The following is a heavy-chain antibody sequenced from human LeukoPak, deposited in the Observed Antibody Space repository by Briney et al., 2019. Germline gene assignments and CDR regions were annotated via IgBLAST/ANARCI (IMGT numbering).Heavy chain of an antibody. J-gene: IGHJ4*02. V-gene: IGHV3-74*01. D-gene: IGHD1-7*01. CDR2: INSDGSTI. Sequence: PGGSLRLSCAGSGFIFSSTWMHWVRQAPGEGLVWVSRINSDGSTINYADSVKGRLTISRDNAKNTLYLQMNSLRVEDTALYFCATAGNYRFVYWGQGTLVTVSS. CDR1: GFIFSSTW. CDR3: ATAGNYRFVY.